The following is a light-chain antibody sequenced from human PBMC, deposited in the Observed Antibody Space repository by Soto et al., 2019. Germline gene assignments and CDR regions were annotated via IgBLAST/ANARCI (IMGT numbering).Light chain of an antibody. CDR1: QGISSY. CDR3: QQLNSYPFT. J-gene: IGKJ3*01. V-gene: IGKV1-9*01. CDR2: AAS. Sequence: DIQLTQSPSFLSASVGDRVTITCRASQGISSYLAWYQQKPGRAPKLLVYAASTLHTGVPSRFSGSGSGTEFTLTISSLQPEDFATYYCQQLNSYPFTFGPGTKVDIK.